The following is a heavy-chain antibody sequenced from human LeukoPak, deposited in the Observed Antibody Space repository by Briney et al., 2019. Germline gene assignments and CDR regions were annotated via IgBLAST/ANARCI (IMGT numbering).Heavy chain of an antibody. D-gene: IGHD2-2*01. CDR1: GYTFTSYG. CDR3: ARDAYCSSTSCYGDY. CDR2: ISAYNGNT. J-gene: IGHJ4*02. V-gene: IGHV1-18*01. Sequence: ASVKVSCKASGYTFTSYGISWVRQAPGQGLEWIGWISAYNGNTNYAQKLQGRVTMTTDTSTSTAYMELRSLRSDDTAVYYCARDAYCSSTSCYGDYWGQGTLVTVSS.